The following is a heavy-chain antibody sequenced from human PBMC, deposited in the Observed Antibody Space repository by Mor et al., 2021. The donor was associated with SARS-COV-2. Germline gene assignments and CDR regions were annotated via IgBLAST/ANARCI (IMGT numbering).Heavy chain of an antibody. CDR2: ST. CDR3: ARVYYGSGSYLGLFDP. J-gene: IGHJ5*02. V-gene: IGHV4-59*01. Sequence: STNYNPSLNIRETISVDTSKNQFSLKLSSVTAADTAVYYCARVYYGSGSYLGLFDPWGQGTLVTVSS. D-gene: IGHD3-10*01.